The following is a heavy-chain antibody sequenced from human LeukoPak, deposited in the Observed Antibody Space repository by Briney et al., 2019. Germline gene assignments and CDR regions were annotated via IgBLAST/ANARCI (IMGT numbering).Heavy chain of an antibody. CDR3: ASPLVGATTQFQH. CDR2: IIPIFGTA. CDR1: GGTFSSYA. Sequence: GASVKVSCKASGGTFSSYAISWVRQAPGQGLEWMGGIIPIFGTANYAQKFQGRVTITADKSTSTAYMELSSLRSEDTAVYYCASPLVGATTQFQHWGQGTLVTVSS. D-gene: IGHD1-26*01. V-gene: IGHV1-69*06. J-gene: IGHJ1*01.